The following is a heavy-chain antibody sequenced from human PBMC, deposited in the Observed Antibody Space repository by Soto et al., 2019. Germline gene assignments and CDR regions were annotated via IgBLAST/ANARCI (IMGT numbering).Heavy chain of an antibody. CDR2: INAGNGNT. CDR3: ARDMGFGLSDY. V-gene: IGHV1-3*01. Sequence: ASVKVSCKASGDTFTIYARYLVRQAPGQRLEWMGWINAGNGNTKYSQKFQGRVTITRDTSASTAYMELSSLRSEDTAVYYCARDMGFGLSDYWGQGTLVTVSS. D-gene: IGHD3-10*01. J-gene: IGHJ4*02. CDR1: GDTFTIYA.